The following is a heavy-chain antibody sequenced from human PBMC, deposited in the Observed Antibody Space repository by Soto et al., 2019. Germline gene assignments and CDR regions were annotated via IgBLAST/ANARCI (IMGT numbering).Heavy chain of an antibody. Sequence: GESLKISCKGSGYIFRAHWIGWVRQLPGKGLEWMGIIYPGDSDTRYSPSFQGQVTISADKSINTAYLQWSSLKASDTAIYYCARHRTNHPLLRLAYWAQRTPVTGSS. CDR3: ARHRTNHPLLRLAY. V-gene: IGHV5-51*01. CDR2: IYPGDSDT. J-gene: IGHJ4*02. D-gene: IGHD2-15*01. CDR1: GYIFRAHW.